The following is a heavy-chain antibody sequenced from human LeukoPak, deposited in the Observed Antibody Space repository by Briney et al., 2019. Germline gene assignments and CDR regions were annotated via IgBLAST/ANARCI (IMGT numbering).Heavy chain of an antibody. Sequence: RGESLKISCQGAGYTFGNHWVAWVRQMPGKGLEWMGIIYPLDSDIRYSPSFQGQVTISADKSISTAYLQWSSLKASDTAMYYCARLWGHGGRSDGWFYFDSWGQGTLVTVSS. CDR3: ARLWGHGGRSDGWFYFDS. J-gene: IGHJ4*02. CDR2: IYPLDSDI. CDR1: GYTFGNHW. V-gene: IGHV5-51*01. D-gene: IGHD4-23*01.